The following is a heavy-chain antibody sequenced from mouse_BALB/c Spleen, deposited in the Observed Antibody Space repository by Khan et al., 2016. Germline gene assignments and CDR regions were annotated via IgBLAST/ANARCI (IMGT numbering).Heavy chain of an antibody. D-gene: IGHD2-14*01. Sequence: IQLVQSGAELVRSGASVKLSCTASGFNIKDYYMHWVNQRPEQGLEWIGWIDPENGDTEYAPTFQGKATMTADTSSNTAYLQLSSLTSEDTAVYYCETGYDEGGFAYWGQGTLVTVSA. CDR1: GFNIKDYY. CDR3: ETGYDEGGFAY. V-gene: IGHV14-4*02. CDR2: IDPENGDT. J-gene: IGHJ3*01.